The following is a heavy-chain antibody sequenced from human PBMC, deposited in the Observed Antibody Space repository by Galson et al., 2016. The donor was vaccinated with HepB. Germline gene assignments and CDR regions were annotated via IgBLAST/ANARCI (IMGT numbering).Heavy chain of an antibody. J-gene: IGHJ4*02. D-gene: IGHD1-26*01. CDR3: ARGGGTYPCQFDY. CDR1: GYTFTSYA. CDR2: INTNTGNP. Sequence: SVKVSCKASGYTFTSYAVNWVRQAPGQGLEWMGWINTNTGNPTYAQGFTGRLVFSLDTSVSTTYLQISSLKAEDTAVFYCARGGGTYPCQFDYWGQGTLVTVSS. V-gene: IGHV7-4-1*02.